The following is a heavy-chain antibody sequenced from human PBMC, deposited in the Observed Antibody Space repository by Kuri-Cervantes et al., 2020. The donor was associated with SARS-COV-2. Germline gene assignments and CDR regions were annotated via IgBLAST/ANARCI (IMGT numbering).Heavy chain of an antibody. CDR1: GFTFSSYA. D-gene: IGHD4-17*01. CDR2: ISGSGGST. CDR3: AKDLGYGDYSDAFDI. J-gene: IGHJ3*02. Sequence: GESLKISCAASGFTFSSYAMSWVRQAPGKGLEWVSAISGSGGSTYYADSVKGRFTISRDNSKNTLYLQMNSLRAVDTAVYYCAKDLGYGDYSDAFDIWGQGTMVTVSS. V-gene: IGHV3-23*01.